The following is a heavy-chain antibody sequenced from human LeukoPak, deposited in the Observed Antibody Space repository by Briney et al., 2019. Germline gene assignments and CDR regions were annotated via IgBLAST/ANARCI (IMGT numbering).Heavy chain of an antibody. CDR1: GGSISSYY. D-gene: IGHD1-14*01. V-gene: IGHV4-59*01. CDR2: IYYSGST. J-gene: IGHJ4*02. CDR3: ARYRYNRSNYFDY. Sequence: SETLSLTCTVSGGSISSYYWSWIRQPPGKGLEWIGYIYYSGSTNYNPSLKSRVTISVDTSKNQFSLKLSSVTAADTAVYYCARYRYNRSNYFDYWGQGTLVTVSS.